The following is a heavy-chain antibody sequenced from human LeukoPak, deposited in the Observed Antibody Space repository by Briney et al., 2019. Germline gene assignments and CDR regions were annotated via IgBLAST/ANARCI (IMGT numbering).Heavy chain of an antibody. CDR3: ATSHLPDYSNYVGY. Sequence: GGSLRLSCAASGFTFSSYAMSWVRQAPGKGLEWVSAISGSGGSTYYADSVKGRFTISRDNSKNTLYLQMNCLRAEDTAVYYCATSHLPDYSNYVGYWGQGTLVTVSS. CDR2: ISGSGGST. J-gene: IGHJ4*02. CDR1: GFTFSSYA. V-gene: IGHV3-23*01. D-gene: IGHD4-11*01.